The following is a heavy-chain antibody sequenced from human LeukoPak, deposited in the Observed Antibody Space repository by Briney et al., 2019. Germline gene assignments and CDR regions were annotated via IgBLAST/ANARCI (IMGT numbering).Heavy chain of an antibody. V-gene: IGHV1-2*02. CDR3: ARDGTDYDILTGYYKGFDY. J-gene: IGHJ4*02. D-gene: IGHD3-9*01. CDR1: GYTFTGYY. CDR2: INPNSGGT. Sequence: GASVKVSCKASGYTFTGYYMHWVRPAPGQGLEWMGWINPNSGGTNYAQKFQGRVTMTRDTSISTAYMELSRLRSDDTAVYYCARDGTDYDILTGYYKGFDYWGQGTLVTVSS.